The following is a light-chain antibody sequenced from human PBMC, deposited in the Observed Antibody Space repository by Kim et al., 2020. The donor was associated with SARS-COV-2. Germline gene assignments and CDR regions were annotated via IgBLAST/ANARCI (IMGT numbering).Light chain of an antibody. Sequence: DIQMTQSPSAMSASVGDRVTITCRASQDISRHLAWLQQKPGKDPKCLIFAAYSLQSGVPSRFSGSGSGTEFTLTISSLQPEDFATYYCVQQQTSPYTFGQGPKL. CDR1: QDISRH. V-gene: IGKV1-17*03. J-gene: IGKJ2*01. CDR2: AAY. CDR3: VQQQTSPYT.